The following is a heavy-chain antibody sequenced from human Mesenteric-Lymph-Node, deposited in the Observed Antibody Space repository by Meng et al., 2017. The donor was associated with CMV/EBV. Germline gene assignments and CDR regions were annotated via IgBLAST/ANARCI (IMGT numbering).Heavy chain of an antibody. V-gene: IGHV1-3*01. CDR2: INPDNGNT. J-gene: IGHJ4*02. CDR3: ARGRLLWFGESYFDY. CDR1: GYTFTSYA. D-gene: IGHD3-10*01. Sequence: SGYTFTSYAIRWVRQAPGQRLEWMGWINPDNGNTKYSQKFQARVTITRDTSASTAYMELSSLRSEDTAVYYCARGRLLWFGESYFDYWGQGALVTVSS.